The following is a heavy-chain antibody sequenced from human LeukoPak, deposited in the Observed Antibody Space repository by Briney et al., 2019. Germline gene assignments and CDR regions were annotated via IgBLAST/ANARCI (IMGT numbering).Heavy chain of an antibody. CDR1: GFTFSIYE. CDR2: ISSSGSII. D-gene: IGHD5-12*01. Sequence: TGGSRGLSCAASGFTFSIYEMNWVRQAPGKGLEWVSYISSSGSIIHYADPVKGRFTISRDNAKNSLYLQMNSLRAEDTAVYYCAREATILTDYWGQGTLVTAS. CDR3: AREATILTDY. V-gene: IGHV3-48*03. J-gene: IGHJ4*02.